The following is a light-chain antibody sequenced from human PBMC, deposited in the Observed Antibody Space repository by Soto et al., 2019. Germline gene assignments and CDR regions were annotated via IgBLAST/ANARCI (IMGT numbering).Light chain of an antibody. V-gene: IGKV3-20*01. Sequence: EIVLTQSPGTLSLSPGERATLSCRASQSVSSSYLAWYQQKPGQAPRLLIYGASSRATGIPDRFSGSGSGADFTLTISRLEPEDFAVDYCQQYGSSRETFGGGTNVEIK. CDR1: QSVSSSY. J-gene: IGKJ4*01. CDR2: GAS. CDR3: QQYGSSRET.